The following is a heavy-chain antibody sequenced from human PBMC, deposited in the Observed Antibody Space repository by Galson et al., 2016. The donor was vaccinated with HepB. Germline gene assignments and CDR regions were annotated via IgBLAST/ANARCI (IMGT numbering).Heavy chain of an antibody. V-gene: IGHV3-49*03. J-gene: IGHJ4*02. CDR1: GFTFGDYA. Sequence: SLRLSCAASGFTFGDYAMSWFRQAPGKGLEWVGFIRSKAYGGTTEYAASVKGRFTTSRDDSKSIAYLQRNSLKTEDTAVYYCTRAFYYDSTGYYRPFDYWGQGTLVTVSS. CDR3: TRAFYYDSTGYYRPFDY. CDR2: IRSKAYGGTT. D-gene: IGHD3-22*01.